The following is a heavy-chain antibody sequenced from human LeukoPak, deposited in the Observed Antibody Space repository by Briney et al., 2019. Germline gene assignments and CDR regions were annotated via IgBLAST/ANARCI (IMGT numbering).Heavy chain of an antibody. CDR2: IYYSGST. J-gene: IGHJ3*02. D-gene: IGHD3-22*01. CDR1: GGSISSDGYY. CDR3: ATAGLYYYDSSGPDAFDI. Sequence: PSETLSLTCTVSGGSISSDGYYWSWIRQHPGKGLEWIGYIYYSGSTYYNPSLKSRVTISVDTSKNQFSLKLSSVTAADTAVYYCATAGLYYYDSSGPDAFDIWGQGTMVTVSS. V-gene: IGHV4-31*03.